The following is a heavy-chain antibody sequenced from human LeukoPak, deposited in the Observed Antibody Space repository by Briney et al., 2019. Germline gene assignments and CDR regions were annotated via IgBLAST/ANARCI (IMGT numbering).Heavy chain of an antibody. Sequence: GGSLRLSCAASGFTFSSYWMSWVRQAPGKGLEWVANIKQDGSEKYYVDSVKGRFTISRDNSKNTLYLQMNSLRAEDTAVYYCAKDPRYCSSTSCYGPYYFDYWGQGTLVTVSS. J-gene: IGHJ4*02. CDR1: GFTFSSYW. V-gene: IGHV3-7*03. CDR2: IKQDGSEK. CDR3: AKDPRYCSSTSCYGPYYFDY. D-gene: IGHD2-2*01.